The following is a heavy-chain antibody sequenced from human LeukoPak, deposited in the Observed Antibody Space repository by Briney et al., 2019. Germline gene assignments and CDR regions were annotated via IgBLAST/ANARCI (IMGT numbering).Heavy chain of an antibody. V-gene: IGHV1-69*04. CDR1: GGTFSSYA. J-gene: IGHJ6*02. CDR2: IIPILGIA. CDR3: ARGPLDYYDSSRIGYYYGMDV. D-gene: IGHD3-22*01. Sequence: SVKVSCKASGGTFSSYAISWVRQAPGQGLEWMGRIIPILGIANYAQKFQGRVTITADKSTSTAYMELSSMRSEDTAVYYCARGPLDYYDSSRIGYYYGMDVWGQGTTVTVSS.